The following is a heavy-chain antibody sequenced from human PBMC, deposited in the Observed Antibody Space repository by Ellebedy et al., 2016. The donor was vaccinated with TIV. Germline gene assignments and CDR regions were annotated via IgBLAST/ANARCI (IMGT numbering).Heavy chain of an antibody. J-gene: IGHJ4*02. V-gene: IGHV3-30-3*01. CDR1: GFTFSSYA. D-gene: IGHD2/OR15-2a*01. CDR2: ISYDGSNK. Sequence: PGGSLRLSCAASGFTFSSYAMHWVRQAPGKGLEWVAVISYDGSNKYYADSVKGRFTISRDNAKNSLYLQMNSLRDEDTAVYYCARDLEEDLSANDYWGQGTLVTVSS. CDR3: ARDLEEDLSANDY.